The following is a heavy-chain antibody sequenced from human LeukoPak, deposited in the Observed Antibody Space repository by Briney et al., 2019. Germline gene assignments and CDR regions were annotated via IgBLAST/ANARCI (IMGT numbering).Heavy chain of an antibody. J-gene: IGHJ3*02. Sequence: SETLSLTCTVSGASINNNYYWGWIRQPPGKGLEWIGSIYYSGNTYYSPSLKSRVTLSIDTSKSQFSLKVTSVTAADAAVYYCARRGHHCDYELGGAFDIWGQGTRVSVSS. CDR3: ARRGHHCDYELGGAFDI. V-gene: IGHV4-39*01. CDR2: IYYSGNT. D-gene: IGHD4/OR15-4a*01. CDR1: GASINNNYY.